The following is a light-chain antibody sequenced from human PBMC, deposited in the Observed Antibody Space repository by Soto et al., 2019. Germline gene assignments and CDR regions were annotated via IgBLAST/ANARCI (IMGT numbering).Light chain of an antibody. CDR2: GAS. J-gene: IGKJ2*01. Sequence: EIVLTQSPGTLSLSPGERATLSCRASQSLTNNYFAWYQQKPGRALRLLIDGASTRATGIPDRFSGSGSGTGFTLTITRLETEDVAAYHCQQYNKWPLLFGQGTKVDIK. CDR3: QQYNKWPLL. V-gene: IGKV3-20*01. CDR1: QSLTNNY.